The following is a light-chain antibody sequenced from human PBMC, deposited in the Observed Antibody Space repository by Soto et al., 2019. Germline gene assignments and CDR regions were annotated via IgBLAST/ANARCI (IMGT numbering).Light chain of an antibody. Sequence: QSALTQPPSVSGAPGQRVTITCTGSRSNIGAGFDVHWYQQSPGTAPKLLIYDNTNRPSGVPARFSASKSGTSASLAITGLQAGDEADYYCQSYDNSLNDSVFGGGTKVTVL. CDR2: DNT. CDR1: RSNIGAGFD. CDR3: QSYDNSLNDSV. V-gene: IGLV1-40*01. J-gene: IGLJ2*01.